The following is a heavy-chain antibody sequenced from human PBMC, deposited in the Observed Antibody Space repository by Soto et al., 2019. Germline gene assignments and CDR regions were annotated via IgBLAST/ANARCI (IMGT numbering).Heavy chain of an antibody. J-gene: IGHJ5*02. CDR3: ARMETFGSLNWFDP. V-gene: IGHV1-8*01. CDR1: GYSFTNNY. CDR2: MNPGSGDT. Sequence: ASVKVSCKASGYSFTNNYVSWVLQATGQGLEWMGWMNPGSGDTGYAQKFQGRVTMTRDISIATAYMELSSLRSDDTAIYYCARMETFGSLNWFDPWGQGTLVTVSS. D-gene: IGHD3-16*01.